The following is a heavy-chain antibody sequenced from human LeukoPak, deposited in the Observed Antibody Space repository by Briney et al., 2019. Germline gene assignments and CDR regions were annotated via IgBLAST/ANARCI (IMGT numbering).Heavy chain of an antibody. CDR1: GFTVSSNY. Sequence: GGSLRLSCAASGFTVSSNYMSWVRQAPGKGLEWVSLMYSGGDTYYADSVKGRFTTSRDNSKNTLYLQMNNLRVEDTAVYYCAGTLYSGYGLGSLGAFDIWGQGTMVSVSS. J-gene: IGHJ3*02. CDR3: AGTLYSGYGLGSLGAFDI. V-gene: IGHV3-53*01. D-gene: IGHD5-12*01. CDR2: MYSGGDT.